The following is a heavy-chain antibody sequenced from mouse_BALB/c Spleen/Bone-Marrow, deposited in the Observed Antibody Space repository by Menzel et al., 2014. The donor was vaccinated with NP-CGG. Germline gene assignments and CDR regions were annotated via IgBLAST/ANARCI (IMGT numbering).Heavy chain of an antibody. CDR2: INYSGST. CDR3: AGSDYYDWAY. Sequence: VQLQQSGPDLVKPSQSLSLTCTVTGYSITSFYSWHWIRQFPGNKLEWMGYINYSGSTNYNPSLKSRISITRDTSKNQFFLQLNSVTTEDTATYYCAGSDYYDWAYWGQGTLVTVSA. D-gene: IGHD2-4*01. J-gene: IGHJ3*01. V-gene: IGHV3-1*02. CDR1: GYSITSFYS.